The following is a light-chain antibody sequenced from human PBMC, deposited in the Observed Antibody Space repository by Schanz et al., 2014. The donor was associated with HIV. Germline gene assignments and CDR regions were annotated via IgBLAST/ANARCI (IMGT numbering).Light chain of an antibody. J-gene: IGLJ2*01. CDR3: CSYAGDKNVV. Sequence: QSVLTQPASVSGSPGQSISISCTGTSGDVGSYNYVSWYQQHPGKAPKLMIYDVSNRPSGVSSRFSGSKSGNTASLTISGLQAEDEADYYCCSYAGDKNVVFGGGTKLTVL. CDR2: DVS. CDR1: SGDVGSYNY. V-gene: IGLV2-14*03.